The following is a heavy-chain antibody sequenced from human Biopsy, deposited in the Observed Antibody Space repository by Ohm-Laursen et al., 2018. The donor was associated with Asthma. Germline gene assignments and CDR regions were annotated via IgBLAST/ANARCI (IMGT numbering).Heavy chain of an antibody. CDR3: ARGSSSRLSQWELLVSGGKRAHSCYGMDV. J-gene: IGHJ6*02. CDR1: GDSFIYPGYY. D-gene: IGHD1-26*01. Sequence: SGTLSLTCSVSGDSFIYPGYYWSWVRQLPGRGLEWIGYIHYSGSANYNPSLSSRLTLSVDTSKNQFSLRLTSVTAADTAVYYCARGSSSRLSQWELLVSGGKRAHSCYGMDVWGQGTTVTVSS. V-gene: IGHV4-61*08. CDR2: IHYSGSA.